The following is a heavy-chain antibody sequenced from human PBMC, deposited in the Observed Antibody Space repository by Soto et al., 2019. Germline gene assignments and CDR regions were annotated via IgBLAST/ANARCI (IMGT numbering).Heavy chain of an antibody. J-gene: IGHJ4*02. Sequence: ASVKVSCKASGYTFTSYGISWVRQAPGQGLEWMGWISAYNGNTNYAQKLQGRVTMTTDTSTSTAYMELRSLRSDDTAVYYCARDDIVVVPAARYYYFDYWGQGTLVTVS. CDR3: ARDDIVVVPAARYYYFDY. D-gene: IGHD2-2*01. CDR2: ISAYNGNT. V-gene: IGHV1-18*01. CDR1: GYTFTSYG.